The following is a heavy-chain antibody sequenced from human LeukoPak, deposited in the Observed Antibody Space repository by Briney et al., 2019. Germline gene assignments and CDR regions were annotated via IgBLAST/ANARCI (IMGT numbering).Heavy chain of an antibody. Sequence: ASVKVSCKASGYTFTGYYMHWVRQAPGQGLEWMGWINPNSGGTNYAQKFQGRVTMTRDTSIRTAYMELSRLRSDDTAVYYCARVFHSHSRRRIGSGSFDYWGQGTLVTVSS. CDR3: ARVFHSHSRRRIGSGSFDY. V-gene: IGHV1-2*02. CDR1: GYTFTGYY. J-gene: IGHJ4*02. D-gene: IGHD3-10*01. CDR2: INPNSGGT.